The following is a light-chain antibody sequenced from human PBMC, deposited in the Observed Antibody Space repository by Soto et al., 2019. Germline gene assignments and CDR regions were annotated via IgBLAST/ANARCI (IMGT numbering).Light chain of an antibody. J-gene: IGLJ1*01. V-gene: IGLV1-44*01. Sequence: QSVLTQPPSASGTPGQRVTISCSGSSSNIGSNTVNWYQQLPGTAPKLLIYSNNQRPSGVPDRFSGSKSGTSASLAISGLQSEDEADYYCAAWDDSLNGLWVFGTGPTLTVL. CDR1: SSNIGSNT. CDR2: SNN. CDR3: AAWDDSLNGLWV.